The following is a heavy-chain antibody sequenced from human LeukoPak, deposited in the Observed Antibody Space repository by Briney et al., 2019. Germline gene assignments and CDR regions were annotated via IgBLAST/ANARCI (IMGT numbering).Heavy chain of an antibody. CDR3: ANDGAYYDSSTDAFDI. Sequence: PGGSLRLPCAASGFTFSSYGMSWVRQAPGKGLEWVSAISGSGGSTYYADSVKGRFIISRDNSKNTLYLQMNSLRAEDTAVYYCANDGAYYDSSTDAFDIWGQGTMVTVSS. V-gene: IGHV3-23*01. J-gene: IGHJ3*02. CDR2: ISGSGGST. D-gene: IGHD3-22*01. CDR1: GFTFSSYG.